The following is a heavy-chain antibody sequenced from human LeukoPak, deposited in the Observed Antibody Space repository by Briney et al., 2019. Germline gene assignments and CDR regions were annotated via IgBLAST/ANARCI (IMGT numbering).Heavy chain of an antibody. V-gene: IGHV4-38-2*02. J-gene: IGHJ3*02. Sequence: NPSETLSLTCTVSGYSISSGYYWGWIRQPPGQGLEWIGSIYHSGSTYYNPSLKSRVTISLDTSRNQFSLKLNSVTAADTAVYYCAKSNGYGLVDIWGQGTMVTVSS. CDR1: GYSISSGYY. CDR3: AKSNGYGLVDI. D-gene: IGHD3-10*01. CDR2: IYHSGST.